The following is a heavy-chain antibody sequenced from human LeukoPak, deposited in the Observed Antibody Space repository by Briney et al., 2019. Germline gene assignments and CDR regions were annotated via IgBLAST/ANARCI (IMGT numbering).Heavy chain of an antibody. CDR3: ARWGIEFDSRGSYYEPPHDY. V-gene: IGHV1-18*01. D-gene: IGHD3-22*01. J-gene: IGHJ4*02. CDR1: GYTFTSYG. Sequence: ASVKVSCTASGYTFTSYGISWVRQAPGQGLEWMGWISVYNGNTNYAQKLQGRVTLTTDTSTSTAYMELRSLRSDDTAVYYCARWGIEFDSRGSYYEPPHDYWGQGTLVTASS. CDR2: ISVYNGNT.